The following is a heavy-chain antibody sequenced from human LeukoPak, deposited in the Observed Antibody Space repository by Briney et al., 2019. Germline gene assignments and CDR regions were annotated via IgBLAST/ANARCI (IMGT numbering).Heavy chain of an antibody. D-gene: IGHD3-22*01. V-gene: IGHV3-23*01. J-gene: IGHJ4*02. CDR1: GFTFSSYA. CDR2: ISGSGGST. Sequence: PGGSLRLSCAASGFTFSSYAMSWVRQAPGKGLEWVSAISGSGGSTYYADSVKDRFTISRDNSKNTLYLQMNSLRAEDTAVYYCAKDWGYYDSSGYSYYFDYWGQGTLVTVSS. CDR3: AKDWGYYDSSGYSYYFDY.